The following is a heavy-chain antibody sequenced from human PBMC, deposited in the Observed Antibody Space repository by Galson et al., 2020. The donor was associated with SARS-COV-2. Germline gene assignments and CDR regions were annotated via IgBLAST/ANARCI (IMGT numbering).Heavy chain of an antibody. V-gene: IGHV3-11*01. D-gene: IGHD2-8*01. J-gene: IGHJ4*02. CDR3: ARPPRGYCSNGVCHIDY. Sequence: GGSLRLSCAASGFTFSDYYMSWIRQAPGKGLEWVSYISSSSSTIHYADSVKGRFTISRDNAKNSLYLQMNSLRAEDTAVYYCARPPRGYCSNGVCHIDYWGPGTLVTVSS. CDR2: ISSSSSTI. CDR1: GFTFSDYY.